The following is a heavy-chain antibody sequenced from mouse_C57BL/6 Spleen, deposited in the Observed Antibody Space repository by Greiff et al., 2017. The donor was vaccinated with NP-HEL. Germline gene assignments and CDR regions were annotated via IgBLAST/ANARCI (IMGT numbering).Heavy chain of an antibody. D-gene: IGHD2-3*01. Sequence: EVKLVESGGGLVQPGGSMKLSCAASGFTFSDAWMDWVRQSPEKGLEWVAEIRNKANNHATYYTESVKGRFTISRDDSKSSVYLQMNSLRAEDTGIYYCTRYNGPYDMDYWGKGTSVTVAS. CDR2: IRNKANNHAT. J-gene: IGHJ4*01. V-gene: IGHV6-6*01. CDR1: GFTFSDAW. CDR3: TRYNGPYDMDY.